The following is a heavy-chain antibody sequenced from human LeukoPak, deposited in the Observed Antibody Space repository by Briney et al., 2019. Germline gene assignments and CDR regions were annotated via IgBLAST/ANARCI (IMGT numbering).Heavy chain of an antibody. D-gene: IGHD2-15*01. V-gene: IGHV3-21*01. J-gene: IGHJ4*02. Sequence: GGSLRLSCAASGFTFSTYTMNWVRQAPGKGLEWVSFISSSSSYMYYADSVKGRFTISRDNAKNSLYLQMNSLRAEDTAVYYCARVVVVAATRGGFDYWGQGTLVTVSS. CDR3: ARVVVVAATRGGFDY. CDR2: ISSSSSYM. CDR1: GFTFSTYT.